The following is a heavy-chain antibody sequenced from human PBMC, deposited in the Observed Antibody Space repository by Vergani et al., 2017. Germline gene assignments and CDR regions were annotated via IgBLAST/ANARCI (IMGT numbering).Heavy chain of an antibody. CDR1: GGCVSSSSW. CDR2: IYHSGTT. D-gene: IGHD4-17*01. V-gene: IGHV4-4*03. J-gene: IGHJ4*02. Sequence: QMQLQESGPGLVKPPGTLSLTCAVSGGCVSSSSWWSWVRQPPGKGLEWIGEIYHSGTTNFNPSLKSRVTMSIDKSKNQFSLKLNSVTAADTAVYYCTRGYGDYGADWGQGILVTVSS. CDR3: TRGYGDYGAD.